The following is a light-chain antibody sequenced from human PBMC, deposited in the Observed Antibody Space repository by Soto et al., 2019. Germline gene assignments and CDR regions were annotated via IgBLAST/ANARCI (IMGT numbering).Light chain of an antibody. CDR2: DTS. Sequence: DIVLTQSPATLSLSPGDRVTLSCGASQSVVGGYFAWYQQKPGLAPRLIIYDTSMRASGTPDRISGSGSGTHFTLTISRLEPEDFAVYYCQQYGSSPSFGQGTKVEMK. V-gene: IGKV3D-20*01. CDR1: QSVVGGY. J-gene: IGKJ1*01. CDR3: QQYGSSPS.